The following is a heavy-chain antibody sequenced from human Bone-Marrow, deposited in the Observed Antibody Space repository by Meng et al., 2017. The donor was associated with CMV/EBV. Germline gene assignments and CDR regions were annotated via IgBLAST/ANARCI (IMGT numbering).Heavy chain of an antibody. CDR1: GFTFSSYS. Sequence: GGSLRLSCAASGFTFSSYSMNWVRQAPGKGLEWVSSISSSSSYIYYADSVKGRFTISRDNSKNTLSLQMNSLRAEATAVYYCARDDAPDIVGVFDPWGQGTLVTVSS. CDR3: ARDDAPDIVGVFDP. J-gene: IGHJ5*02. V-gene: IGHV3-21*01. D-gene: IGHD2-15*01. CDR2: ISSSSSYI.